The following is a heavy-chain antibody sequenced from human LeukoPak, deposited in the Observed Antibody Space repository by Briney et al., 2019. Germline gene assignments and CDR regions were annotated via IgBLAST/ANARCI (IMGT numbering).Heavy chain of an antibody. CDR1: GYTFTSYG. J-gene: IGHJ4*02. Sequence: ASVKVSCKASGYTFTSYGISWVRQAPGQGLEWMGWISAYNGNTNHAQKLQGRVTMTTDTSTSTAYMELRSLRSDDTAVYYCAREGSRLRYFERVDYWGQGTLVTVSS. CDR2: ISAYNGNT. D-gene: IGHD3-9*01. V-gene: IGHV1-18*01. CDR3: AREGSRLRYFERVDY.